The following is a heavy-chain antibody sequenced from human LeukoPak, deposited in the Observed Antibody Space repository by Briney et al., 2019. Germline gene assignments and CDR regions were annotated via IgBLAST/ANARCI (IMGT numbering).Heavy chain of an antibody. Sequence: GESLKISCKGSGYSFTSYWIGWMRQMPGKGLEWMGIIYPGDSDTRYSPSFQGQVTISADKSISTAYLQWSSLKASDTAMYYCARTRRDGYNYSGGSDYWGQGTLVTVSS. CDR2: IYPGDSDT. J-gene: IGHJ4*02. D-gene: IGHD5-24*01. V-gene: IGHV5-51*01. CDR1: GYSFTSYW. CDR3: ARTRRDGYNYSGGSDY.